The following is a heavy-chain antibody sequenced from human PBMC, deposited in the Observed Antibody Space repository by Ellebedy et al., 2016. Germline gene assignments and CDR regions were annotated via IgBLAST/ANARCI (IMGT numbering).Heavy chain of an antibody. Sequence: GESLKISCAASGFTFSSYSMNWVRQAPGKGLEWVSSISSSSSYMYYADSVKGRFTISRDNAKNSLYLQMNSLRAEDTAVYYCAREAGHYGVAFDMWGQGTMVTVSS. J-gene: IGHJ3*02. CDR3: AREAGHYGVAFDM. D-gene: IGHD4-17*01. CDR2: ISSSSSYM. CDR1: GFTFSSYS. V-gene: IGHV3-21*01.